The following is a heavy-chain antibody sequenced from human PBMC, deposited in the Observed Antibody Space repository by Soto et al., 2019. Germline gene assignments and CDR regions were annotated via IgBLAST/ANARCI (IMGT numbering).Heavy chain of an antibody. V-gene: IGHV4-31*03. J-gene: IGHJ6*02. CDR2: IYYSGST. Sequence: PSETLSLTCTVSGGSISSGGYYWSWIRQHPGKGLEWIGYIYYSGSTYYNPSLKSRVTISADTSKNQFSLKLSSVTAADTAVYYCARSLWPNYYGSGSYGGMDVWGQGTTVTV. CDR1: GGSISSGGYY. CDR3: ARSLWPNYYGSGSYGGMDV. D-gene: IGHD3-10*01.